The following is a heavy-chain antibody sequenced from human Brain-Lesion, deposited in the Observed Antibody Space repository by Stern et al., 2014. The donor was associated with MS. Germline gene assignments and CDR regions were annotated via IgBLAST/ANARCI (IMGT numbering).Heavy chain of an antibody. CDR1: GGSISSGNW. CDR3: ARGLIVGSTSLLFDY. Sequence: QVQLQESGPGLVKPSGTLSLTCAVSGGSISSGNWWNLVRPPPGKGLEGIGRIFHTGYTNYQPSVKHRLTLSVDKSKNQFSLKLTSVTAADTAVYYCARGLIVGSTSLLFDYWGQGILVTVSS. CDR2: IFHTGYT. V-gene: IGHV4-4*02. D-gene: IGHD1-26*01. J-gene: IGHJ4*02.